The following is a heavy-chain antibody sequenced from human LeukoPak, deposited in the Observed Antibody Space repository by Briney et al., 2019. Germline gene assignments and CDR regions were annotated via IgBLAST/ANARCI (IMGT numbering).Heavy chain of an antibody. CDR1: GFAVSNNY. Sequence: GGSLRLSCAASGFAVSNNYMTWVRQAPGKGLEWIAYISRGIGTIHYADSVKGRFTISRDNAKNSVYLQMNSLRAEDTAVYYCARIWDDYSGSDYWGQGTLVTVSS. D-gene: IGHD1-26*01. V-gene: IGHV3-48*01. CDR2: ISRGIGTI. J-gene: IGHJ4*02. CDR3: ARIWDDYSGSDY.